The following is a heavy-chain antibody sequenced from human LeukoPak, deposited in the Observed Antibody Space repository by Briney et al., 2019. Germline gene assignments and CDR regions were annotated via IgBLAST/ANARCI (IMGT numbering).Heavy chain of an antibody. CDR3: ARGTFWSGYYHDY. V-gene: IGHV4-59*01. J-gene: IGHJ4*02. CDR2: IFYSGST. D-gene: IGHD3-3*01. Sequence: SETLSLTCTVSGGSITIYYWSWIRQPPGKGLEWIGFIFYSGSTNYNPSLKSRVTISLNTSKTQFSLKLSSVTAADTAVYYCARGTFWSGYYHDYWGQGTLVTVSS. CDR1: GGSITIYY.